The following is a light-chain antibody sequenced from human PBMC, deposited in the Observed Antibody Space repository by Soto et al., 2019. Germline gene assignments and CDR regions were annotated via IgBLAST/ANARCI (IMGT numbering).Light chain of an antibody. CDR2: GAS. CDR3: MQPLQTLIT. J-gene: IGKJ5*01. CDR1: QTVSSSY. Sequence: EIVLTQSPDTLSLSTGERATLSCRASQTVSSSYLAWYQQKAGQAPRLLIYGASSRATDIPDRFSGSGSRTEFTLTISRVETEDAGVYFCMQPLQTLITFGQGTRLEIQ. V-gene: IGKV3-20*01.